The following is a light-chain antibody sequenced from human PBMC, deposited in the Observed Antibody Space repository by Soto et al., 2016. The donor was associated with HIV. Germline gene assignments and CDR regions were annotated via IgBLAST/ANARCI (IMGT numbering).Light chain of an antibody. CDR3: QQYYDGWT. V-gene: IGKV1-5*03. Sequence: DTQMTQSPSTLSASVGDRVTITCRASQSVSWWLAWYQQKPGKAPKLLMYKASTLESGVPLRFSGGGSGTEFTLTVSSLQPDDFATYYCQQYYDGWTFGQGTEGG. CDR2: KAS. CDR1: QSVSWW. J-gene: IGKJ1*01.